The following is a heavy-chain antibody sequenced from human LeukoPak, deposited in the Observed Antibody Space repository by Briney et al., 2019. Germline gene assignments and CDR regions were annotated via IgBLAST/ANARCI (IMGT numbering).Heavy chain of an antibody. J-gene: IGHJ4*02. Sequence: PSETLSLTCTVSGGSISSYYWSWIRQPPGKGLEWIGYIYYSGSTNYNPSLKSRVTISVDTSKNQLSLKLSSVTAADTAVYYCARDPHALGYCSSTSCYSSSYWGQGTLVTVSS. CDR3: ARDPHALGYCSSTSCYSSSY. CDR2: IYYSGST. CDR1: GGSISSYY. V-gene: IGHV4-59*12. D-gene: IGHD2-2*01.